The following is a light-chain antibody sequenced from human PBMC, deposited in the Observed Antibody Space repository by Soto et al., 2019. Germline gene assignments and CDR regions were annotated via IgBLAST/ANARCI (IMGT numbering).Light chain of an antibody. CDR1: SSNIGSNT. CDR2: SNT. V-gene: IGLV1-44*01. J-gene: IGLJ2*01. Sequence: QSVLTQPPSASGNPGQRVTISCSGSSSNIGSNTVNWYQQLPGTAPKLLIYSNTQRPSGVPDRFSGSKSGTSASLAISGLQSEDEADYYCAAWDDSLNVVFGGGTKVTVL. CDR3: AAWDDSLNVV.